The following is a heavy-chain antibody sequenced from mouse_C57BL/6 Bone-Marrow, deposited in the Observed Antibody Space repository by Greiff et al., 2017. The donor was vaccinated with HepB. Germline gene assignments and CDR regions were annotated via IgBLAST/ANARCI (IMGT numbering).Heavy chain of an antibody. CDR3: AGEGVFTTVIATTYSFDY. J-gene: IGHJ2*01. CDR2: INPSSGYT. Sequence: LQESGAELVKPGASVKLSCKASGYTFTSYWMPWVKQRPGQGLEWIGYINPSSGYTKYNEKFKDKATLTADKSSSTAYMQLSSLTYEDSAGYHCAGEGVFTTVIATTYSFDYWGQGTTLTVSS. V-gene: IGHV1-7*01. CDR1: GYTFTSYW. D-gene: IGHD1-1*01.